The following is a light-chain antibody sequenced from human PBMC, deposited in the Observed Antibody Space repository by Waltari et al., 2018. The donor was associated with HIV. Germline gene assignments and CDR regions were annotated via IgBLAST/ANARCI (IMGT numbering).Light chain of an antibody. Sequence: QSALPQPASVSGSPGQSITISCTGTSSDINYENYVSWYQHHPGKAPIVRISEVTNRPSGVSSRFAGSKSGNTATLTISGLQAEDEADYFCTSYVSSASPEFGGWTRLTVL. J-gene: IGLJ3*02. CDR3: TSYVSSASPE. CDR1: SSDINYENY. V-gene: IGLV2-14*01. CDR2: EVT.